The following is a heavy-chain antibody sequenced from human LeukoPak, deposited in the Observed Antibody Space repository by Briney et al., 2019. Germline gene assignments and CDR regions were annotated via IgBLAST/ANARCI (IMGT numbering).Heavy chain of an antibody. D-gene: IGHD3-10*01. Sequence: SETLSLTCTVSGGSISSYYWSWIRQPPGKGLEWIGYIYYSGSTNYNPSLKSRVTISVDTSKNQFSLKLSSVTAADTAVYYCAKRSYGSGSHDYLGQGTLVTVSS. J-gene: IGHJ4*02. CDR1: GGSISSYY. CDR2: IYYSGST. V-gene: IGHV4-59*01. CDR3: AKRSYGSGSHDY.